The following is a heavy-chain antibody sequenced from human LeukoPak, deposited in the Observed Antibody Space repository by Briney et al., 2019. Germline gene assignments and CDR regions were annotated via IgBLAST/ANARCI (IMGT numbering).Heavy chain of an antibody. CDR2: ISGSGGST. J-gene: IGHJ5*02. CDR3: AKDREDHDFWSGIIAPRWFDP. V-gene: IGHV3-23*01. Sequence: PGGSLRLSCAASGFTFSSYAMSWVRQAPGKGLEWVSAISGSGGSTYYADSVKGRFTISRDNSKNTLYLQMNSLRAEDTAVYYCAKDREDHDFWSGIIAPRWFDPWGQGTLVTVSS. D-gene: IGHD3-3*01. CDR1: GFTFSSYA.